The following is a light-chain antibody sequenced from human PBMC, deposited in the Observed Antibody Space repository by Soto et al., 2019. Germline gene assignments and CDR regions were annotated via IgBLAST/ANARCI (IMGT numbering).Light chain of an antibody. Sequence: EIVLTQSPGTLSLSPGETATLSCRASQSVSSTYLAWYQQKPGQAPRLLIYGASSRATGIPDRFSGSGSGTDFTVTISRLEPEDFAVYYCQHYGSLVLTFGGGPKVEIK. J-gene: IGKJ4*01. CDR1: QSVSSTY. V-gene: IGKV3-20*01. CDR2: GAS. CDR3: QHYGSLVLT.